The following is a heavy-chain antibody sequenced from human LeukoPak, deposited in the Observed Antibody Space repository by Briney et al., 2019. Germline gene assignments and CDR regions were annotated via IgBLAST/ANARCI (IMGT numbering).Heavy chain of an antibody. Sequence: GALVKVSCKASGGTFSSYAISWVRQAPGQGLEWMRGIIPIFGTANYAQKFQGRVTITRDTSASTAYMELSSLRSEDTAVYYCARVAALSHFDYWGQGPLVTVSS. V-gene: IGHV1-69*05. D-gene: IGHD6-6*01. CDR2: IIPIFGTA. J-gene: IGHJ4*02. CDR1: GGTFSSYA. CDR3: ARVAALSHFDY.